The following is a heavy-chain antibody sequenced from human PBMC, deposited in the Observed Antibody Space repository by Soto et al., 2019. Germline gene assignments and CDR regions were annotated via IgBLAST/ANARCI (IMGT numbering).Heavy chain of an antibody. CDR2: IYWAEDK. Sequence: QITLKESGPTLVKPTQTLTLTCTFSGFSLSPRGVAVGWFRQPPGKALEWLALIYWAEDKWYSPSRKSRLTITDDTSKNRVVLTMTNMDPVDTATYCCAPRPLGYAYYVDYWGQGTLVTVSS. D-gene: IGHD5-12*01. V-gene: IGHV2-5*02. J-gene: IGHJ4*02. CDR3: APRPLGYAYYVDY. CDR1: GFSLSPRGVA.